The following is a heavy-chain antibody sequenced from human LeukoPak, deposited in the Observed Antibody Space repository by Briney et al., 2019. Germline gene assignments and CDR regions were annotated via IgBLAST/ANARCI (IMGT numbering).Heavy chain of an antibody. CDR2: IYPGDSDT. D-gene: IGHD6-19*01. J-gene: IGHJ5*02. CDR1: GYSFTSYW. V-gene: IGHV5-51*01. CDR3: ARRLAHSWFDP. Sequence: PGESLKISCKGSGYSFTSYWIGWVRQLPGKGLESMGIIYPGDSDTRYSPSFQGQVTISAAKSISTAYLQWSSLKASDTAMYYCARRLAHSWFDPWGQGTLVTVSS.